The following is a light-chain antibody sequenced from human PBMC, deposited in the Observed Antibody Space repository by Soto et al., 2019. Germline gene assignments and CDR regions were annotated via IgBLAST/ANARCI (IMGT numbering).Light chain of an antibody. V-gene: IGKV3-15*01. CDR2: GAS. CDR1: QSVSSN. J-gene: IGKJ4*01. CDR3: QQYNNWPPGEVT. Sequence: EIVMTQSPATLSVSPGERATLSCRASQSVSSNLAWYQQKPGQAPRLLIYGASTRATGIPARFSGSGSGTEFTLTISSLQSEDFAVYYCQQYNNWPPGEVTFGGGTKV.